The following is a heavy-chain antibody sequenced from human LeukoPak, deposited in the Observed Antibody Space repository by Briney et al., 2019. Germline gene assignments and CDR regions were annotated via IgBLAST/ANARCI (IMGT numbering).Heavy chain of an antibody. D-gene: IGHD2-2*01. CDR2: ISWNSGSI. J-gene: IGHJ5*02. V-gene: IGHV3-9*01. CDR3: AKDPAAIVLGWFDP. Sequence: GRSLRLSCAASGFTFDDYAMHWVRQAPGKGLEWVSGISWNSGSIVYADSVKGRFTISRDNAKNSLYLQMNSLRAEDTALYYCAKDPAAIVLGWFDPWGQGTLVAVSS. CDR1: GFTFDDYA.